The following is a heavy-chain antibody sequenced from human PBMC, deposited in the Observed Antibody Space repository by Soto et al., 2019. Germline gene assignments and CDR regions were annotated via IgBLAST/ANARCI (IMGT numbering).Heavy chain of an antibody. V-gene: IGHV4-34*01. CDR2: INHSGST. CDR3: ARGGRFLEWLLPEGYFDY. CDR1: GGSFSGYY. D-gene: IGHD3-3*01. J-gene: IGHJ4*02. Sequence: PSETLSLTCAVYGGSFSGYYWSWIRQPPGKRLEWIGEINHSGSTDYNPTLKSRVTISVDTSKNQFSLKLSSVTAADTAVYYCARGGRFLEWLLPEGYFDYWGQGTLVTVSS.